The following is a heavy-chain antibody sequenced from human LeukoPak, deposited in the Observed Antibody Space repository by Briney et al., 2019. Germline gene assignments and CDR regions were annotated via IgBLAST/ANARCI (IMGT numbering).Heavy chain of an antibody. V-gene: IGHV1-69*04. CDR3: ASSIAAAGDSKNDY. CDR1: GGTFSSYA. CDR2: IIPILGIA. D-gene: IGHD6-13*01. J-gene: IGHJ4*02. Sequence: GASVKVSCKASGGTFSSYAISWVRQAPGQGLEWMGRIIPILGIANYAQKFQGRVTITADKSTSTAYMELSSLRSGDTAVYYCASSIAAAGDSKNDYWGQGTLVTVSS.